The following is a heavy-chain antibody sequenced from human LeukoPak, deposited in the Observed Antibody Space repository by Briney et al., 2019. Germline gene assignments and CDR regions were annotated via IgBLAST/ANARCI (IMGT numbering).Heavy chain of an antibody. J-gene: IGHJ4*02. D-gene: IGHD5-24*01. V-gene: IGHV4-39*01. Sequence: PSETLSLTCTVSGGSISSRPYDWGWIRQPPGKGLEYIGGISYSGSTYYNPSLRSRVTISVDTSSNQFSLKLSSVTAADTAVYYCARHLSQGDGTKRGFYYWGQGTLVTVSS. CDR2: ISYSGST. CDR3: ARHLSQGDGTKRGFYY. CDR1: GGSISSRPYD.